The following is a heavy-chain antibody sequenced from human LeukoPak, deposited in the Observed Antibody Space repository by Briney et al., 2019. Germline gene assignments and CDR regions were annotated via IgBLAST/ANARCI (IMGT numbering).Heavy chain of an antibody. J-gene: IGHJ6*03. CDR1: GGSFSGYY. V-gene: IGHV4-34*01. CDR3: ARSLRRYCSSTSSERNYYMDL. D-gene: IGHD2-2*01. CDR2: INHSGST. Sequence: SETLSLTCAVCGGSFSGYYWSWIRQPPGKGLEWIGEINHSGSTNYNPSLNSRVTISVDTSKNQYPLDLSSVTAAATALCYCARSLRRYCSSTSSERNYYMDLWGKGNTVNVSS.